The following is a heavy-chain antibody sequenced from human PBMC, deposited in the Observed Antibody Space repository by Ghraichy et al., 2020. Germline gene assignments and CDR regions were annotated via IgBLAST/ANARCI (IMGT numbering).Heavy chain of an antibody. J-gene: IGHJ4*02. D-gene: IGHD1-1*01. V-gene: IGHV4-39*01. CDR2: IYYSGST. Sequence: SETLSLTCTVSGGSISSSSYYWGWIRQPPGKGLEWIGSIYYSGSTYYNPSLKSRVTISVDTSKNQFSLKLSSVTAADTAVYYCASPPHPGTGYFDYWGQGTLVTVSS. CDR3: ASPPHPGTGYFDY. CDR1: GGSISSSSYY.